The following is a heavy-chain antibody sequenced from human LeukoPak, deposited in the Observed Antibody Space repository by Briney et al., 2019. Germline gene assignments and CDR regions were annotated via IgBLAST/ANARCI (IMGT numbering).Heavy chain of an antibody. V-gene: IGHV4-34*01. CDR2: INHSGST. J-gene: IGHJ6*02. D-gene: IGHD1-26*01. CDR3: ARGGPSGSYSYYYYYYGMDV. CDR1: GVSFSGYY. Sequence: SETLSLTCAVYGVSFSGYYWSWIRQPPGKGLEWIGEINHSGSTNYSPSLKSRVTISVDTSKNQFSLKLSSVTAADTAVYYCARGGPSGSYSYYYYYYGMDVWGQGTTVTVSS.